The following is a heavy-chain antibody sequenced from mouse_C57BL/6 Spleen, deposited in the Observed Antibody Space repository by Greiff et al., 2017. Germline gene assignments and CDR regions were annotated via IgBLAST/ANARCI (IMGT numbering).Heavy chain of an antibody. Sequence: EVQLQQSGPELVKPGASVKISCKASGYSFTGYFMNWVMQSHGKSLEWIGRINPYNGDTFYNQKFKGKATLTVDKSSSTAHMELRSLTSEDSAVYYCAREGYDGYYEGFAYWGQGTLVTVSA. V-gene: IGHV1-20*01. D-gene: IGHD2-3*01. CDR2: INPYNGDT. CDR3: AREGYDGYYEGFAY. CDR1: GYSFTGYF. J-gene: IGHJ3*01.